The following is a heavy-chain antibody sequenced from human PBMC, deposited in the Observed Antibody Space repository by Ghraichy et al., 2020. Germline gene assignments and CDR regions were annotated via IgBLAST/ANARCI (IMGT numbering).Heavy chain of an antibody. J-gene: IGHJ4*02. Sequence: SETLSLTCAVYGGSFSGYYWSWIRQPPGKGLEWIGEINHSGSTNYNPSLKSRVTISVDTSKNQFSLKLSSVTAADTAVYYCARGERYYGSGSYAYWGQGTLVTVSS. CDR1: GGSFSGYY. CDR2: INHSGST. D-gene: IGHD3-10*01. CDR3: ARGERYYGSGSYAY. V-gene: IGHV4-34*01.